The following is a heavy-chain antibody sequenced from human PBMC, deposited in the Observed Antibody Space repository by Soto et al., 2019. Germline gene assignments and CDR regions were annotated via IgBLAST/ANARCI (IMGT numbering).Heavy chain of an antibody. CDR3: VGNFMRIDF. V-gene: IGHV3-74*01. J-gene: IGHJ4*02. CDR2: INGVGTNT. CDR1: GFTFSTYW. Sequence: EVQLVESGGGSAQPGGSLRLSCAASGFTFSTYWIDWVRQAPGKGPMWVSRINGVGTNTNYADSVRGRFSISRDNSENKVYLKTKSMRADDTAMYYCVGNFMRIDFWGQGTPVTVSS. D-gene: IGHD3-16*01.